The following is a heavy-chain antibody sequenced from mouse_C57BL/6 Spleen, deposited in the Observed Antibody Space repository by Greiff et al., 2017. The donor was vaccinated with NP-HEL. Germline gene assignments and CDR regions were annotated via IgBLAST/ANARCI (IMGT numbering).Heavy chain of an antibody. CDR3: ASKDYYGSSYWYFDV. V-gene: IGHV1-52*01. Sequence: QVQLQQPGAELVRPGSSVKLSCKASGYTFTSYWMHWVKQRPIQGLEWIGNIDPSDSETHYNQKFKDKATLTVDTSASTAYMQFSSLTSEDSAVYYCASKDYYGSSYWYFDVWGTGTTVTVSS. CDR1: GYTFTSYW. D-gene: IGHD1-1*01. J-gene: IGHJ1*03. CDR2: IDPSDSET.